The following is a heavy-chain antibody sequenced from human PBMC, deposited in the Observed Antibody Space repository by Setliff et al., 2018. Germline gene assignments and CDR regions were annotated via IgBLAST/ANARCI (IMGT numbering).Heavy chain of an antibody. D-gene: IGHD2-2*01. Sequence: ETLSLTCAVYSGSFSGYYWSWIRQPPGKGLEWIGEINHSGSANYNPSLKSRVTISVDTSKNQFSLKLSSVTAADTAVYYCARKSRNIVVVPAAVIYYYYYYMDVWGKGTRSPSP. J-gene: IGHJ6*03. V-gene: IGHV4-34*01. CDR2: INHSGSA. CDR1: SGSFSGYY. CDR3: ARKSRNIVVVPAAVIYYYYYYMDV.